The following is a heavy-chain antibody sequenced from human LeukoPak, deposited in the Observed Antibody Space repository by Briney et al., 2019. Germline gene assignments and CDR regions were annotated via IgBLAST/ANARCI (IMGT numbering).Heavy chain of an antibody. D-gene: IGHD6-19*01. Sequence: GGSLRLSCAASGFTFSSYGMHWVRQAPGKGLEWVAVISYDGSNKYYADSVKGRFTISRDNSKNTLYLQMNSLRAEDTAVYYCAKAEVAADLSPFDYWGQGTLVTVSS. CDR2: ISYDGSNK. V-gene: IGHV3-30*18. CDR1: GFTFSSYG. CDR3: AKAEVAADLSPFDY. J-gene: IGHJ4*02.